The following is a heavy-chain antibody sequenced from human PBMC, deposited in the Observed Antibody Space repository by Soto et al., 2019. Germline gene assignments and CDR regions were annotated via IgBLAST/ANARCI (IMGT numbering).Heavy chain of an antibody. D-gene: IGHD1-26*01. CDR1: GYSFTSWT. V-gene: IGHV1-3*01. CDR3: ARGRGAFDS. J-gene: IGHJ4*02. Sequence: GASVKVSCKASGYSFTSWTIHWVRQAPVKSLESMGWIDAGNGITKYSQKFQDRVTITRDTSASTAYMELNSLRSEDTAVYYCARGRGAFDSWGQGALVTVSS. CDR2: IDAGNGIT.